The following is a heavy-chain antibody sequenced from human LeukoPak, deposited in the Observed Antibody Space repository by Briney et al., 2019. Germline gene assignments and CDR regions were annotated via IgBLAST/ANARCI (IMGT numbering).Heavy chain of an antibody. CDR1: GGTFSSYA. D-gene: IGHD3-10*01. CDR2: IIPIFGTA. J-gene: IGHJ4*02. Sequence: SVKASCKASGGTFSSYAISWVRQAPGQGLEWMGGIIPIFGTADYAQKFQGRVTITTDESTSTAYMELSSLRSEDTAVYYCARGANYYGSGSRLRYFDYWGQGTLVTVSS. CDR3: ARGANYYGSGSRLRYFDY. V-gene: IGHV1-69*05.